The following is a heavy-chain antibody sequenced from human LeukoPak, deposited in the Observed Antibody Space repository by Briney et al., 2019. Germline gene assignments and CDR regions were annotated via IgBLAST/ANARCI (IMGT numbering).Heavy chain of an antibody. CDR2: IKGKTDGGTT. D-gene: IGHD5-18*01. CDR3: TTGTWIQLWLADY. V-gene: IGHV3-15*01. J-gene: IGHJ4*02. CDR1: GFTFSNAC. Sequence: TGGSLRLSCAASGFTFSNACMSWVRQAPGKGLEWVGHIKGKTDGGTTDYAAPVQGGFTISRDDSKNTLFLQMNSLKTEDTAVYYCTTGTWIQLWLADYWGQGILVTVSS.